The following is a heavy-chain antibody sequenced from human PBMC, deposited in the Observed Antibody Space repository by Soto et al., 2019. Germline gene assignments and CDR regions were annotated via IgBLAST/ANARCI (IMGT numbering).Heavy chain of an antibody. D-gene: IGHD3-9*01. J-gene: IGHJ4*02. CDR2: MKLDGSEK. V-gene: IGHV3-7*01. Sequence: PGGSLRLSCAGSGFRFSASWINWVRQAPGKGLEWVANMKLDGSEKYYVDSVKGRFTISRDNAKNLLYLQMSNLRAEDTAVYYCAREGGNSPYFFDYWGQGTPATVSS. CDR1: GFRFSASW. CDR3: AREGGNSPYFFDY.